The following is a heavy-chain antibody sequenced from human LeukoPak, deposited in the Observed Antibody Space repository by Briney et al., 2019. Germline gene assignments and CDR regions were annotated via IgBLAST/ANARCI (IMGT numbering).Heavy chain of an antibody. Sequence: GGSLRLSCAASGFTFSSHWISWVRQSPGKGLEGVAHINQDGSQKSYVDSVEGRFTISRDNSKNTLYLQMNSLRAEDTAVYYCAKTRPLDSSSWSHGDYWGQGTLVTVSS. CDR2: INQDGSQK. CDR1: GFTFSSHW. CDR3: AKTRPLDSSSWSHGDY. J-gene: IGHJ4*02. V-gene: IGHV3-7*03. D-gene: IGHD6-13*01.